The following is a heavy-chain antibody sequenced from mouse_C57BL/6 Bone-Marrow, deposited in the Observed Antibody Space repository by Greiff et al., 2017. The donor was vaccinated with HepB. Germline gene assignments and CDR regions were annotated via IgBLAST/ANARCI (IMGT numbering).Heavy chain of an antibody. J-gene: IGHJ4*01. CDR3: AMGDYYGSHAMDY. CDR1: GYAFSSSW. CDR2: IYPGDGDT. D-gene: IGHD1-1*01. V-gene: IGHV1-82*01. Sequence: QVQLKESGPELVKPGASVKIPCKASGYAFSSSWMNWVKQRPGKGLEWIGRIYPGDGDTNYNGKFKGKATLTADKSSSTAYMQLSSLTSEDSAVYFCAMGDYYGSHAMDYWGQGTSVTVSS.